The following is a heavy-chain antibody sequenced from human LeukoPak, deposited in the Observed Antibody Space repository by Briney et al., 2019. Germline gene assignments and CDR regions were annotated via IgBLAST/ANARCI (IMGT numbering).Heavy chain of an antibody. CDR2: ISAYNGNT. CDR1: GYTFTNYG. Sequence: ASVKVSCKASGYTFTNYGISWVRQAPGQGLEWMGWISAYNGNTNYAQKLQGRVTVTTDTSTSTAYMELRSLRSDDTAVYYCARALYPHYYGSGSYWGYYYYYYGMDVWGQGTTVTVSS. V-gene: IGHV1-18*01. J-gene: IGHJ6*02. D-gene: IGHD3-10*01. CDR3: ARALYPHYYGSGSYWGYYYYYYGMDV.